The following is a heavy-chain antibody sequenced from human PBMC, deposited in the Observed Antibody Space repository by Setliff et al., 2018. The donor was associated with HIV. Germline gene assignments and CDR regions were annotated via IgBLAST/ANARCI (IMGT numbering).Heavy chain of an antibody. CDR3: TTDAYHDYLTGPTPGAFDI. J-gene: IGHJ3*02. Sequence: LRLSCAASGFTFSNYGMHWVRQAPGKGLEWVTFIRNDASNTYYADSVKGRFTISRDSSKNTLYLQMDSLRTEDTAVYYCTTDAYHDYLTGPTPGAFDIWGQGTMVTVSS. CDR1: GFTFSNYG. CDR2: IRNDASNT. D-gene: IGHD3-9*01. V-gene: IGHV3-30*02.